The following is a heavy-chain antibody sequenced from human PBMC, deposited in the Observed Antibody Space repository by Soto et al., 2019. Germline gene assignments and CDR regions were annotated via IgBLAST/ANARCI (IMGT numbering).Heavy chain of an antibody. CDR1: GFTFSSYA. Sequence: GGSLRLSCAASGFTFSSYAMHWVRQAPGKGLEWVAVISYDGSNKYYADSVKGRFTISRDNSKNTLYLQMNSLRAEDTAVYYCARVPRYYDILTGYYPLGMDVWGQGTTVTVSS. J-gene: IGHJ6*02. CDR3: ARVPRYYDILTGYYPLGMDV. CDR2: ISYDGSNK. D-gene: IGHD3-9*01. V-gene: IGHV3-30-3*01.